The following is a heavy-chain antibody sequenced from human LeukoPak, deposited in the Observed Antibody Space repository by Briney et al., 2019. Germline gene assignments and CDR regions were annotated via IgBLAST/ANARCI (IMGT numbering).Heavy chain of an antibody. J-gene: IGHJ4*02. CDR3: ARTEDTAMVEDY. D-gene: IGHD5-18*01. Sequence: SQTLSLTCTVSGGSISSGGYYWSWIRQHPGTGLEWIGYIYYSGSTYYNPSLKSRVTISVDTSKNQFSLKLSSVTAADTAVYYCARTEDTAMVEDYGGQGTLVPVSS. CDR2: IYYSGST. CDR1: GGSISSGGYY. V-gene: IGHV4-31*03.